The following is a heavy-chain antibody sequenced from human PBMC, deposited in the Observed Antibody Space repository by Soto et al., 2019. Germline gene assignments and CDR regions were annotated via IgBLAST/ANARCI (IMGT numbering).Heavy chain of an antibody. CDR1: AFTFSSSE. V-gene: IGHV3-48*03. CDR3: AREVAWRYDY. CDR2: ISGSGTTI. Sequence: EVQLVESGGGLVQPGGSLRLSCAASAFTFSSSEMNWVRQAPGRGLEWVSYISGSGTTIYYAASVKGRFTISRDNAKNSLYLQMISLRAEDTAVYYCAREVAWRYDYCGQGTLVTVSS. J-gene: IGHJ4*02. D-gene: IGHD1-1*01.